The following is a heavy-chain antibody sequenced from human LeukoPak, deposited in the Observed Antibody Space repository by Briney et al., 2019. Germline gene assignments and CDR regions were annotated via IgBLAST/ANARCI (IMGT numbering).Heavy chain of an antibody. CDR3: ARQDITIFGVVQVDWFDP. Sequence: ASVKVSCKASGYTFTGYYMHWVRQAPGQGLEWMGLINPNSGGTNYAQKFQGRVTMTRDTSISTAYMELSRLRSDDTAVYYCARQDITIFGVVQVDWFDPWGQGTLVTVSS. D-gene: IGHD3-3*01. CDR1: GYTFTGYY. J-gene: IGHJ5*02. V-gene: IGHV1-2*02. CDR2: INPNSGGT.